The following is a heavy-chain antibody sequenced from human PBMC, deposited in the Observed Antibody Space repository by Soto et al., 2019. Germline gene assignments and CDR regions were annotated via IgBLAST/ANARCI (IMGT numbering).Heavy chain of an antibody. Sequence: EVQLVESGGGLVQPGRSLRLSCTASGFTFGDYAMSWFRQAPGKGLEWVGLIRSKAYGGTTEYAASVKGRFTISRDDSKSIAYLQMNSLKTEYTAVYYCTRDTGYCSGGSCYSGYYYMDVWGKGTTVTVSS. CDR2: IRSKAYGGTT. D-gene: IGHD2-15*01. J-gene: IGHJ6*03. CDR3: TRDTGYCSGGSCYSGYYYMDV. CDR1: GFTFGDYA. V-gene: IGHV3-49*03.